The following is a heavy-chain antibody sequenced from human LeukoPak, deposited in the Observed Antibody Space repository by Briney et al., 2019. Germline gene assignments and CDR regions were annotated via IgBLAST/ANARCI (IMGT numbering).Heavy chain of an antibody. V-gene: IGHV4-39*07. CDR2: IYYSGST. CDR1: GGSISSDSYY. CDR3: ARDSGRWYVYNWFHP. Sequence: SETLSLTCTVSGGSISSDSYYWGWIRQPPGKGLEWIVSIYYSGSTDYNPSLKSRVTISIDTSKNQFSLKLSSVTAADTAIYYCARDSGRWYVYNWFHPWGQGTLVTVSS. J-gene: IGHJ5*02. D-gene: IGHD3-10*01.